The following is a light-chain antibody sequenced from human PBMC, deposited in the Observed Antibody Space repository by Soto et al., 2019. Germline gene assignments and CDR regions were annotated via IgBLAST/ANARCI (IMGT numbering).Light chain of an antibody. CDR1: QSVSPN. Sequence: EIVMTQYPATLSVFPGERATLSCMASQSVSPNLAWYQQKPGQAPRLLIYGASARATGIPARFSGSGSGTEFTLTISSLQSEDFAVYYCHQYNNWPPYTFGQGTKVEIK. CDR2: GAS. J-gene: IGKJ2*01. CDR3: HQYNNWPPYT. V-gene: IGKV3-15*01.